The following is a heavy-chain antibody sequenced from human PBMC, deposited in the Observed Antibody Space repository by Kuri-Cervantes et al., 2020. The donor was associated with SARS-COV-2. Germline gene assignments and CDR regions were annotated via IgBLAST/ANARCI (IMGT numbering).Heavy chain of an antibody. CDR2: IYYSGST. CDR1: GGSISSSSYY. D-gene: IGHD3-3*01. CDR3: ARQMMSSITIFGVVITRNWFDP. V-gene: IGHV4-39*01. J-gene: IGHJ5*02. Sequence: ESLKISCHVSGGSISSSSYYWGWIRQPPGKGLEWIGIIYYSGSTYYNPSLKSRVTISVDTSKNQFSLKLSSVTAADTAVYYCARQMMSSITIFGVVITRNWFDPWGQGTLVTVSS.